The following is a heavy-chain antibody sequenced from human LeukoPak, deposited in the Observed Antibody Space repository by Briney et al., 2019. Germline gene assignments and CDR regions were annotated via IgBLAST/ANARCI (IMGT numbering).Heavy chain of an antibody. J-gene: IGHJ4*02. CDR1: GESFKNYY. Sequence: SETLSLTCAVYGESFKNYYFSWIRQSPGKGLEWIGEINHGARASYNQSLKSRVTISGDTSENQFSLRLSSVTAADTAVYYCARASYSYDISGWVPFDYWGQGTLVTVSS. D-gene: IGHD3-22*01. CDR3: ARASYSYDISGWVPFDY. CDR2: INHGARA. V-gene: IGHV4-34*01.